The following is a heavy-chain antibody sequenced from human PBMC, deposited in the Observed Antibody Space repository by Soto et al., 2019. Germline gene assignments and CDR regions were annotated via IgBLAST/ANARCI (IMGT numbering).Heavy chain of an antibody. CDR3: ARGSYTVTAPWRYGMDV. J-gene: IGHJ6*02. CDR1: GYSFTSYW. Sequence: PGESLKISCKGSGYSFTSYWIGWVRQMPGKGLEWMGIIYPGDSDTRYSPSFQGQVTISADKSISTAYLQWSSLKASDTAMYYCARGSYTVTAPWRYGMDVWGQGNTVTVSS. D-gene: IGHD2-2*02. V-gene: IGHV5-51*01. CDR2: IYPGDSDT.